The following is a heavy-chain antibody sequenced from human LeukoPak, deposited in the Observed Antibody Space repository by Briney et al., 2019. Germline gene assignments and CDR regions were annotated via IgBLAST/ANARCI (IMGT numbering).Heavy chain of an antibody. J-gene: IGHJ4*02. CDR2: MSNSGST. D-gene: IGHD6-13*01. CDR1: GGSISSSSSHY. CDR3: ARRAQTAAGRGIDY. Sequence: SETLSLTCTVSGGSISSSSSHYWAWIRQPPGKGLERIGTMSNSGSTYYNPSLKSRVTISGDTSKNQFSLKLSSMTAADTAVFYCARRAQTAAGRGIDYWGQGTLVTVSS. V-gene: IGHV4-39*01.